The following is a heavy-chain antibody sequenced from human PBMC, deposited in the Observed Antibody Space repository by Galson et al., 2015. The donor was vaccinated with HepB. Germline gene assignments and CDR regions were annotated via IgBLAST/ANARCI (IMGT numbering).Heavy chain of an antibody. Sequence: SVKVSCKASGYTFTGYYMHWVRQAPGQGLEWMGWINPNSGGTNYAQKFQGRVTMTRDTSISTAYMELSRLRSDDTAVYYCARVDCSPDCFPVGANWGFDYWGQGTLITVSS. D-gene: IGHD1-26*01. CDR1: GYTFTGYY. CDR3: ARVDCSPDCFPVGANWGFDY. V-gene: IGHV1-2*02. J-gene: IGHJ4*02. CDR2: INPNSGGT.